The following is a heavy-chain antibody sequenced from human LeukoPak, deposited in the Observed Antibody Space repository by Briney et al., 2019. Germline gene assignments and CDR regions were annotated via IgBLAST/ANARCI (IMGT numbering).Heavy chain of an antibody. CDR2: IYYSGSI. J-gene: IGHJ4*02. CDR3: ARDAESYASGSYTPFDY. Sequence: PSETLSLTCTVSGGSISGYSWSWIRQHPGKGLEWIGYIYYSGSINYNPSLKSRVTISVDPSKNQFSLKLTSVTAADTAVYFCARDAESYASGSYTPFDYWGQGTLVTVSS. V-gene: IGHV4-59*01. D-gene: IGHD3-10*01. CDR1: GGSISGYS.